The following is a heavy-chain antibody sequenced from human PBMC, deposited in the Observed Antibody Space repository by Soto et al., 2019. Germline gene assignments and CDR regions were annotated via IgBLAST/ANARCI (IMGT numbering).Heavy chain of an antibody. V-gene: IGHV3-30*18. D-gene: IGHD2-8*02. CDR3: AKDLLSGSYYYYYMDV. Sequence: PGGSLRLSCAASGFTFSSYGMHWVRQAPGKGLEWVAVISYDGSNKYYADSVKGRFTISRDNSKNTLYLQMNSLRAEDKAVYYCAKDLLSGSYYYYYMDVWGKGTTVTVSS. CDR1: GFTFSSYG. J-gene: IGHJ6*03. CDR2: ISYDGSNK.